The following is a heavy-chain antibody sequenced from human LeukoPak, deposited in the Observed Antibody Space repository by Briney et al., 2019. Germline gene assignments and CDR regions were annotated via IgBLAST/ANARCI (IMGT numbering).Heavy chain of an antibody. CDR3: ARSLSGYDAFDI. Sequence: ASVKVSCKASGYTFTSYDINWVRQATGQGLEWMGWMNPNSGNTGYAQKFQGRVTMTRNTSISTAYMELSSLRSEDTAVYCCARSLSGYDAFDIWGQGTMVTVSS. D-gene: IGHD5-12*01. CDR2: MNPNSGNT. CDR1: GYTFTSYD. J-gene: IGHJ3*02. V-gene: IGHV1-8*01.